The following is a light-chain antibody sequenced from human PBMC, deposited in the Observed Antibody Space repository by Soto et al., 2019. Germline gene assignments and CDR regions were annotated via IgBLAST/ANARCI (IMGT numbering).Light chain of an antibody. CDR1: QSVSSY. J-gene: IGKJ4*01. Sequence: EIVLTQSPATLSLSPGERATLSCRASQSVSSYLAWYQQRPGQAPRLLIYDASSRATGIPARFSGSGSGTDFTLTISSLEPEDFAVYYCQQRTNWFLTFGGGTKVDIK. CDR3: QQRTNWFLT. CDR2: DAS. V-gene: IGKV3-11*01.